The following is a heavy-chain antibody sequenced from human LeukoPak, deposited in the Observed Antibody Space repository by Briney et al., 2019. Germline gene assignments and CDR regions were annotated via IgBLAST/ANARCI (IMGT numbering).Heavy chain of an antibody. CDR3: ARAYDYSHHFDY. CDR2: IYYSGST. Sequence: SETLSLTCTVSGGSISSYYWSWIRQPPGKGLEWIGYIYYSGSTNYNPSLKSRVTISVDTSKNQFSLKLSSVTAADTAVYYCARAYDYSHHFDYWGQGTLVTVSS. J-gene: IGHJ4*02. CDR1: GGSISSYY. D-gene: IGHD4-11*01. V-gene: IGHV4-59*12.